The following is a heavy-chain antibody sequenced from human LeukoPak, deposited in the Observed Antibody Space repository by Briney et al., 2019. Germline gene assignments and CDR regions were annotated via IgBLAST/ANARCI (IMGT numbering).Heavy chain of an antibody. J-gene: IGHJ4*02. V-gene: IGHV3-9*01. CDR2: ISWNSGSI. D-gene: IGHD5-12*01. CDR1: GFTFDDYA. CDR3: AKDSGGYLTFDY. Sequence: PGGSLRLSCAASGFTFDDYAMHWVRQAPGKGLEWVSGISWNSGSIGYADSVKGRFTISRDNAKNSLYLQMNSLRAEDTALYYCAKDSGGYLTFDYWGQGTLVTVSS.